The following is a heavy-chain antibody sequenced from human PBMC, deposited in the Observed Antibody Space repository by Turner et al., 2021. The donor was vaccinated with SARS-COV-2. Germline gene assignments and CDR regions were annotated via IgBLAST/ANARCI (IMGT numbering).Heavy chain of an antibody. J-gene: IGHJ4*01. CDR2: SSVRSDSR. Sequence: EAQLVESGGALVQTGGSLRLPCAASGCTSSTYEMHWFRQALGKGLEWVSYSSVRSDSRKYTDSVRGPFTNSRDNAKSSLYLEMDSLKVEDTAIEYCARDEQYRFFDYWGQGTLVTVS. V-gene: IGHV3-48*03. D-gene: IGHD2-2*01. CDR3: ARDEQYRFFDY. CDR1: GCTSSTYE.